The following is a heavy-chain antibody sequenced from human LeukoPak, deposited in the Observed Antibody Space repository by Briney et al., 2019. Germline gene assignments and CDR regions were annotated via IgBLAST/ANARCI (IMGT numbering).Heavy chain of an antibody. CDR2: IYHSGST. J-gene: IGHJ4*02. D-gene: IGHD5-12*01. CDR1: GGSISSGGYS. Sequence: SETLSLTCAVSGGSISSGGYSWSWIRQPPGKGLEWIGYIYHSGSTYYNPSLKSRVTISVDRSKNQFSLRLTSVTAADTAVYYCARARGGVAIDYWGQGTLVTVSS. CDR3: ARARGGVAIDY. V-gene: IGHV4-30-2*01.